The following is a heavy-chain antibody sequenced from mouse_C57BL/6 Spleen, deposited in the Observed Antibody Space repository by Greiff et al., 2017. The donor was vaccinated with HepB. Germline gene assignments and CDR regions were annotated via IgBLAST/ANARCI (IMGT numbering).Heavy chain of an antibody. CDR1: GYTFTDYN. D-gene: IGHD2-3*01. Sequence: VQLQQSGPELVKPGASVKIPCKASGYTFTDYNMDWVKQSHGKSLEWIGDINPNNGGTIYNQKFKGKATLTVDKSSSTAYMELRSLTSEDTAVYYCARKGMMVTGYAMDYWGQGTSVTVSS. CDR2: INPNNGGT. CDR3: ARKGMMVTGYAMDY. V-gene: IGHV1-18*01. J-gene: IGHJ4*01.